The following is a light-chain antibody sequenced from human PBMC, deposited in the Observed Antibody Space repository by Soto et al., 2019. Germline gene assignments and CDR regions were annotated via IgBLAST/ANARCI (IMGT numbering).Light chain of an antibody. CDR2: DAS. CDR1: QSVRSRY. J-gene: IGKJ1*01. Sequence: EIVLTQSPATLSLSPGERATLSCGASQSVRSRYLAWYQQKPGLAPRVLIYDASSRATGIPDRFSGSGSGTDFTLTISRLEPEDFAVYYCQQYNSWPRTFGQGTKVDIK. V-gene: IGKV3D-20*01. CDR3: QQYNSWPRT.